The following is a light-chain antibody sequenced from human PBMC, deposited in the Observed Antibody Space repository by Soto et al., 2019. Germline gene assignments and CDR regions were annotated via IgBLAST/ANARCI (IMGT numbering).Light chain of an antibody. Sequence: QSVLTQPPSASGTPGQRVTISCSGSSSHIGSNTVNWYQQLPGTATKLLIYSNNQRPSGVPNRCSGSKSGTSASLAISGLQSADEADYYCAAWDDSLNGRYVFGTGTKVTVL. CDR3: AAWDDSLNGRYV. CDR1: SSHIGSNT. J-gene: IGLJ1*01. CDR2: SNN. V-gene: IGLV1-44*01.